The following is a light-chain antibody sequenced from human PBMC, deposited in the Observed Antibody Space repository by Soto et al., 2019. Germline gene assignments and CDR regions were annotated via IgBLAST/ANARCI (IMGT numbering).Light chain of an antibody. Sequence: DIQMTQSPSSLSASVGDTVTISCRTSQTIITYVNWYQEKPGKAPRLLIFGTSNLLRGVSSRFSGSGSGTHFTLTISSLQPEDLATYYCQQTYRSPPTFGGGTKIDIK. CDR3: QQTYRSPPT. CDR2: GTS. J-gene: IGKJ4*01. CDR1: QTIITY. V-gene: IGKV1-39*01.